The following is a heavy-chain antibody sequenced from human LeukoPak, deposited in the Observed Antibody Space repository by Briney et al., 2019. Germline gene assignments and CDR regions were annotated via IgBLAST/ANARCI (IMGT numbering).Heavy chain of an antibody. J-gene: IGHJ6*02. CDR2: IKKDGSEK. CDR1: GFSLSHYW. D-gene: IGHD1-14*01. CDR3: ARGIIGDNYYGLDV. V-gene: IGHV3-7*01. Sequence: GGSLRLSCAASGFSLSHYWMSWVRQAPGKGLEWVANIKKDGSEKYYGDPVEGRFTFSRDNAKNSVYLQMNSVRAEDTAVYYCARGIIGDNYYGLDVWGQGTTVTVSS.